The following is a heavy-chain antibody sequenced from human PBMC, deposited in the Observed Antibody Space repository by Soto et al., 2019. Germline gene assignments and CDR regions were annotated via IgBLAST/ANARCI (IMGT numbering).Heavy chain of an antibody. V-gene: IGHV4-39*01. CDR3: ARHDQNLLNWLGP. CDR1: GDSIGRSSYF. J-gene: IGHJ5*02. Sequence: SETLSLTCTVSGDSIGRSSYFWGWIRQTPGKGLEWIGSMHFGGTTHSSPSLKSRVIISMDTSKNQFSLKVKSVTAADSGVYYCARHDQNLLNWLGPGGPGPLATVSS. CDR2: MHFGGTT.